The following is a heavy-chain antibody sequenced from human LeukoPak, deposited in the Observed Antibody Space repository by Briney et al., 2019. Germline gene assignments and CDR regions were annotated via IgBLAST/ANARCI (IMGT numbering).Heavy chain of an antibody. D-gene: IGHD6-13*01. CDR1: GDSISSSSW. J-gene: IGHJ5*02. V-gene: IGHV4-28*01. CDR3: ARNLLGIAAAES. CDR2: IYYSGST. Sequence: SDTLSLTCAVSGDSISSSSWWVWIRQPPGKGLEWIGYIYYSGSTYYNPSLKSRVTMSVDTSKNQFSLKLSSVTAVDTAVYYCARNLLGIAAAESWGQGILVTVSS.